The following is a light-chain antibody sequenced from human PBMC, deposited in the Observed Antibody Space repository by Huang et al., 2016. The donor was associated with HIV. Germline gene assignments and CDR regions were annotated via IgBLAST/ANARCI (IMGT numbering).Light chain of an antibody. CDR1: QSVSSY. CDR2: DAS. Sequence: EILLTQSPATLSLSPGERATLSCRASQSVSSYLAWYQQKPGQAPRLLIYDASNRATGIPARCSGSGSGTDFTLTISSLEPEDFAVYYCQQRSNWFRTFGGGTKVEIK. CDR3: QQRSNWFRT. V-gene: IGKV3-11*01. J-gene: IGKJ4*01.